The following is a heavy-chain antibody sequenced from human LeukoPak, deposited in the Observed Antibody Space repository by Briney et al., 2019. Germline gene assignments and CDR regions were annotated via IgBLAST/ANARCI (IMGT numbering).Heavy chain of an antibody. CDR2: IIPLINLA. Sequence: HEASVKVSCKASGGDFSMFAVSWVRQAPGQGLEWMGRIIPLINLANYAPQFEGRVTITADSSTTTASMELTGLTITDTAVYFCARDGEGGGVYAYWGQGTLVTVSS. J-gene: IGHJ4*02. V-gene: IGHV1-69*04. D-gene: IGHD5/OR15-5a*01. CDR1: GGDFSMFA. CDR3: ARDGEGGGVYAY.